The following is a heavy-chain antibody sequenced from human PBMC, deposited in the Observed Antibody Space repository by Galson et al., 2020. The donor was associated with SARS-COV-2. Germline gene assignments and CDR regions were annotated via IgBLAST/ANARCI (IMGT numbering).Heavy chain of an antibody. D-gene: IGHD3-10*01. V-gene: IGHV4-39*07. CDR3: ARNQGNYYNSRSSLKLWWGFFDY. CDR1: GDSITATSHY. CDR2: IYYNGST. J-gene: IGHJ4*02. Sequence: ASETLSLTCTVSGDSITATSHYWDWIRQPPGKGLEWIGSIYYNGSTYYYIPPSLESRVSVSADTSRNQFSLKMTSLTAADTAVYYCARNQGNYYNSRSSLKLWWGFFDYWGQGIRVTVSS.